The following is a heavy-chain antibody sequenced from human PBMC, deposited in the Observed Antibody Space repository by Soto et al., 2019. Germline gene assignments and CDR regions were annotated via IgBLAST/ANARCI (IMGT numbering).Heavy chain of an antibody. Sequence: PWWSLRLSCSASVFTCSGSAMHWFRQASGKGLEWVGRIRSKANSYATAYAASVKGRFTISRDDSKNTAYLQMNSLKTEDTAVYYCTRRVGIAAPRYYYYGMDVWGQGTTVTVSS. CDR2: IRSKANSYAT. CDR3: TRRVGIAAPRYYYYGMDV. CDR1: VFTCSGSA. J-gene: IGHJ6*02. V-gene: IGHV3-73*01. D-gene: IGHD6-25*01.